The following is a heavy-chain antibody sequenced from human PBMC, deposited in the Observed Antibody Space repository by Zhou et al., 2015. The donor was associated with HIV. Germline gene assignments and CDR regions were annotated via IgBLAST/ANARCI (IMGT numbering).Heavy chain of an antibody. CDR1: GGTFSSYA. D-gene: IGHD3-22*01. J-gene: IGHJ4*02. V-gene: IGHV1-69*12. CDR3: ARDGPLGGASSGYYYALDY. CDR2: IIPIFGTA. Sequence: QVQLVQSGAEVKKPGSSVKVSCKASGGTFSSYAISWVRQAPGQGLEWMGGIIPIFGTANYAQKFQGRVTITADESTSTAYMELSSLRSEDTAVYYCARDGPLGGASSGYYYALDYWGQGTLVTVSS.